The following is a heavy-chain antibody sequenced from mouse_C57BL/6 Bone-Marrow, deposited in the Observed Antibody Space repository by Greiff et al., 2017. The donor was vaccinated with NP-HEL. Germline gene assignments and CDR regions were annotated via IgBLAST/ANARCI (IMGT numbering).Heavy chain of an antibody. Sequence: QVQLQQSGPELVKPGASVKLSCKASGYTFTSYDINWVKQRPGQGLEWIGWIYPRDGSTKYNEKFKGKATLTVDTSSSTAYMELHSLTSEDSAVYFCARTDPNWDERYYAMDYWGQGTSVTVSS. V-gene: IGHV1-85*01. CDR3: ARTDPNWDERYYAMDY. J-gene: IGHJ4*01. CDR1: GYTFTSYD. D-gene: IGHD4-1*01. CDR2: IYPRDGST.